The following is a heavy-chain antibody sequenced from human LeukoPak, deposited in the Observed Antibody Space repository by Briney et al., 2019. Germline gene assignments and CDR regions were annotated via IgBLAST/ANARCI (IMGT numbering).Heavy chain of an antibody. CDR3: AREAYYYDSSGYHDAFDI. CDR1: GYTFSNYA. D-gene: IGHD3-22*01. CDR2: IIPLFRTA. V-gene: IGHV1-69*05. J-gene: IGHJ3*02. Sequence: RASVKVSCKASGYTFSNYAINWVRQNPGQGFEWMGGIIPLFRTANYAQKFQGRVTITTDESTSTAYMELSSLRSEDTAVYYCAREAYYYDSSGYHDAFDIWGQGTMVTVSS.